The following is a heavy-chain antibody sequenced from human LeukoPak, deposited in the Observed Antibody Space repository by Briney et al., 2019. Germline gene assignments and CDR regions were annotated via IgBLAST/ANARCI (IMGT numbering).Heavy chain of an antibody. V-gene: IGHV4-39*07. D-gene: IGHD3-10*01. CDR2: IYYSGST. CDR1: GGSIISSTYY. Sequence: SETLSLTCTVSGGSIISSTYYWGWIRRPPGEGLEWIGSIYYSGSTYYNPSLKSRVTISVDTSKNQLSLKVNSVTAADTAVYYCARGEFLNWFDPWGQGTLVTVSS. CDR3: ARGEFLNWFDP. J-gene: IGHJ5*02.